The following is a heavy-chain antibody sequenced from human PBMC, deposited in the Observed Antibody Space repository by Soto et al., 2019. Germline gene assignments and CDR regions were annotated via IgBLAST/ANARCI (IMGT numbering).Heavy chain of an antibody. CDR1: GFTFSGSA. D-gene: IGHD6-13*01. CDR2: IRSKANSHATAYAAT. Sequence: EVPLVESGGGLVQPGGSLKLSCAASGFTFSGSAMHWVRQASGKGLEWVGRIRSKANSHATAYAATAYAASVKGRFTISRDDSKNMAYLQMNSLKTEDTAVYYCTRGIAAAVNWFDPWGQGTLVTVSS. CDR3: TRGIAAAVNWFDP. V-gene: IGHV3-73*01. J-gene: IGHJ5*02.